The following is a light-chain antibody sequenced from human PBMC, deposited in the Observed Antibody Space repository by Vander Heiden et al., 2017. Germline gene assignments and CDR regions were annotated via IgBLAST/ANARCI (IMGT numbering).Light chain of an antibody. Sequence: QSALTQPAYVSGSPGQSITISCTGTCSDVGGYNYVSWYQQHPGKAPKLMIYDVSNRPSGVSNRFSGSKSGNTASLTISGLQAEDEADYYCSSYTSSSVVVFGGGTKLTVL. CDR1: CSDVGGYNY. CDR3: SSYTSSSVVV. J-gene: IGLJ2*01. CDR2: DVS. V-gene: IGLV2-14*01.